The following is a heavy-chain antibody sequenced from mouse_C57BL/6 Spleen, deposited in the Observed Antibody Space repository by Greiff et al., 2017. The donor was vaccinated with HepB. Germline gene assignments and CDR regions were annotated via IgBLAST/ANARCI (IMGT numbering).Heavy chain of an antibody. CDR2: ISYDGSN. D-gene: IGHD2-2*01. V-gene: IGHV3-6*01. CDR1: GYSITSGYY. J-gene: IGHJ3*01. CDR3: ARGVYGYGGEFAY. Sequence: EVKLQESGPGLVKPSQSLSLTCSVTGYSITSGYYWNWIRQFPGNKLEWMGYISYDGSNNYNPSLKNRISITLDTSKNQFFLKLNSVTTEDTATYYCARGVYGYGGEFAYWGQGTLVTVSA.